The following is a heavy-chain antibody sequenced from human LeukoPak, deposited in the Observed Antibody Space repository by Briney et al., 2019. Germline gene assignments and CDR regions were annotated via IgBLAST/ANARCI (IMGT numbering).Heavy chain of an antibody. J-gene: IGHJ4*02. D-gene: IGHD5-12*01. CDR2: IRYDGSNK. CDR1: GFTSSSYG. Sequence: GGSLRLSCAASGFTSSSYGMHWVRQAPGKGLEWVAFIRYDGSNKYYADSVKGRFTISRDNSKNTLYLQMNSLRAEDTAVYYCAKDKGYGPIDYWGQGTLVTVSS. V-gene: IGHV3-30*02. CDR3: AKDKGYGPIDY.